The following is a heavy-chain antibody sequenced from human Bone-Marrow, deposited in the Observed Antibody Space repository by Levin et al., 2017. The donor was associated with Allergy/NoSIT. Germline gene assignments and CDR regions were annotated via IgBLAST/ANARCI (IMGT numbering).Heavy chain of an antibody. Sequence: GESLKISCAASGFTFSSYAMSWVRQAPGKGLEWVSVISGSGGSTYYADSVKGRFTISRDNSKNTLYLQMNSLRAEDTAVYYCAKGNTAIGFDYWGQGTLVTVSS. J-gene: IGHJ4*02. CDR2: ISGSGGST. D-gene: IGHD5-18*01. V-gene: IGHV3-23*01. CDR3: AKGNTAIGFDY. CDR1: GFTFSSYA.